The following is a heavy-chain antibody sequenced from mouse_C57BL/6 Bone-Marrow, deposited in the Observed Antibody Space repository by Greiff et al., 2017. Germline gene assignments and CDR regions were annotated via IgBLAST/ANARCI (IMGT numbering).Heavy chain of an antibody. CDR1: GFTFSDYG. CDR3: ARYDGYYAMDY. V-gene: IGHV5-17*01. J-gene: IGHJ4*01. CDR2: ISRGSSTI. Sequence: EVMLVESGGGLVKPGGSLKLSCAASGFTFSDYGMHWVRQAPEKGLEWVAYISRGSSTIYYADTVKGRFTISRDNAKNTLFLQMTSLRSEDTAMYYCARYDGYYAMDYWGQGTSVTVSS. D-gene: IGHD2-12*01.